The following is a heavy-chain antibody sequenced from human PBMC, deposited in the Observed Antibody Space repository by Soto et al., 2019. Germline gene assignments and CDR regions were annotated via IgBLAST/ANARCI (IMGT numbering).Heavy chain of an antibody. D-gene: IGHD5-12*01. V-gene: IGHV3-23*01. CDR3: AKNSAATIRVGYDY. CDR1: GFSFSSYP. CDR2: IVASGCIT. Sequence: EVQLLESGGGLAQPGGSLRLSCAASGFSFSSYPMRWVRQAPGQGLEWVSGIVASGCITYYADSVKGRFTISRDNTKNTLNVQMNSLRAEDTAAYYCAKNSAATIRVGYDYWGQGTLVTVSS. J-gene: IGHJ4*02.